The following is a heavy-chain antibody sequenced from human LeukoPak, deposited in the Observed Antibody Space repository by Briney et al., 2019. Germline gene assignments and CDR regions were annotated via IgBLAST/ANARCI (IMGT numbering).Heavy chain of an antibody. D-gene: IGHD2-15*01. CDR2: ISGSGDNT. CDR3: AKDSGGWTRGTLLPRGLYFDF. J-gene: IGHJ4*02. V-gene: IGHV3-23*01. CDR1: GFTFITYA. Sequence: PGGSLRLSCAASGFTFITYAMTWVRQAPGKGLEWISVISGSGDNTHYADSVKGRFTISRDNSKNTLYLQMNSLSGEDTAVYYCAKDSGGWTRGTLLPRGLYFDFWRQGILVTVSS.